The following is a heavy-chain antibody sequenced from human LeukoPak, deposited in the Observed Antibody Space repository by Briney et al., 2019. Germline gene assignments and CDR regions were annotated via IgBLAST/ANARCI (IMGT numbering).Heavy chain of an antibody. D-gene: IGHD2-15*01. V-gene: IGHV4-39*01. CDR1: GGSISSSSYY. CDR3: ARGRRYCSGGSCYSRFDP. J-gene: IGHJ5*02. CDR2: IYYSGST. Sequence: SETLSLTCTVPGGSISSSSYYWGWIRQPPGKGLEWIGSIYYSGSTYYNPSLKSRVTISVDTSKNQFSLKLSSVTAADTAVYYCARGRRYCSGGSCYSRFDPWGQGTLVTVSS.